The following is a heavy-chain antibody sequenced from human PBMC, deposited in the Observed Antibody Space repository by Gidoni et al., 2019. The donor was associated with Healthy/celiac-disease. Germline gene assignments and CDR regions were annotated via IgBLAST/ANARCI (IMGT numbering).Heavy chain of an antibody. V-gene: IGHV3-30*02. J-gene: IGHJ6*02. CDR2: IRYDGSNK. Sequence: QVQLVESGGGVVQPGGSLRLSCAASGFTFSSYGLHWVRQAPGKGLEWVAFIRYDGSNKYYADSVKGRFTISRDNSKNTLYLQMNSLRAEDTAVYYCAKDSPWRRYCSGGSCYSGYYYYGMDVWGQGTTVTVSS. CDR1: GFTFSSYG. D-gene: IGHD2-15*01. CDR3: AKDSPWRRYCSGGSCYSGYYYYGMDV.